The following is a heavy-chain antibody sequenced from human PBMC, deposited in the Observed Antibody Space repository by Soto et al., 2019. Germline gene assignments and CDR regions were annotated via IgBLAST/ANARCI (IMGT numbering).Heavy chain of an antibody. CDR1: GFTFDDYA. J-gene: IGHJ4*02. CDR3: ANLPLYGSGFDC. CDR2: ISWNGAAT. D-gene: IGHD3-10*01. Sequence: EVQLVESGAGLVQPGGSLRLSCAASGFTFDDYAIHWVRHIPGKGLEWVSGISWNGAATGYADSVKGRFTISRDNAKNSLYLQMNSLRTEDTAMYYCANLPLYGSGFDCWGQGTLVTVSS. V-gene: IGHV3-9*01.